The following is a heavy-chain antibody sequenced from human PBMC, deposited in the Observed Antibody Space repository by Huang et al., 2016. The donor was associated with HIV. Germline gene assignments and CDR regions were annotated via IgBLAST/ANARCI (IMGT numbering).Heavy chain of an antibody. V-gene: IGHV4-59*11. CDR3: ARLRGSPLDY. CDR2: INHSRAT. J-gene: IGHJ4*02. Sequence: QVQLQESGAGLVKPSETLSLTCTVSGASIREHYWSWVRQPPGKGLEWIGIINHSRATNFGPSLGSRFAISIDTSKNQFSLRLTSVTVADTAVYYCARLRGSPLDYWGQGVLVTVSS. CDR1: GASIREHY. D-gene: IGHD3-10*01.